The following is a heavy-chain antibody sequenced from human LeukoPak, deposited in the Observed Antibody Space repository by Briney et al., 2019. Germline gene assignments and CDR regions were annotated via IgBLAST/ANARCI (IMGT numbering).Heavy chain of an antibody. V-gene: IGHV4-59*12. CDR3: ARIDGDLYYDFDY. CDR1: GGSISSYY. J-gene: IGHJ4*02. D-gene: IGHD4-17*01. CDR2: IYYSGST. Sequence: SETLSLTCTVSGGSISSYYWSWIRQPPGKGLEWIGYIYYSGSTNYNPSLKSRVTISVDTSKNQFSLKLSSVTAADTAVYYCARIDGDLYYDFDYWGQGTLVTVSS.